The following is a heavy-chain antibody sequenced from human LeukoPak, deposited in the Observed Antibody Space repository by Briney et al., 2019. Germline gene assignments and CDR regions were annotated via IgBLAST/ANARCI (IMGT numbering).Heavy chain of an antibody. Sequence: SETLSLTCTVSGGSISSYYWSWIRQPAGQGLEWIGRIYTSGSTNYNPSLKSRVTMSVDTSKNQFSLKLSSVTAADTAVYYCARHPGYCTNGVCYYFDYWGQGTLVTVSS. J-gene: IGHJ4*02. V-gene: IGHV4-4*07. D-gene: IGHD2-8*01. CDR1: GGSISSYY. CDR3: ARHPGYCTNGVCYYFDY. CDR2: IYTSGST.